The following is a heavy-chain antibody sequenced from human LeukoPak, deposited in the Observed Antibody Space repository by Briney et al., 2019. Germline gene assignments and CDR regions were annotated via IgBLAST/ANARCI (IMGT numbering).Heavy chain of an antibody. CDR3: ARIEWERLGRAFDI. Sequence: GGSLRLSCATSGFTFSSNWMSRVRHAPGRGLEWVANIKPDGSAEYYAASVKGRFTVSRDNAKNSLYLQMNSLRAEDMAVYYCARIEWERLGRAFDIWGQGTMVTVSS. CDR2: IKPDGSAE. D-gene: IGHD1-26*01. V-gene: IGHV3-7*03. CDR1: GFTFSSNW. J-gene: IGHJ3*02.